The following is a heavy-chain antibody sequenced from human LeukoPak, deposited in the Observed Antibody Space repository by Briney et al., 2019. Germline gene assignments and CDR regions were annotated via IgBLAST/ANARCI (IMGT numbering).Heavy chain of an antibody. V-gene: IGHV3-9*01. CDR3: ARVDYGGNPDAFDI. D-gene: IGHD4-23*01. Sequence: GGSLRLSCAASGFTFDDYAMHWVRQAPGKGLEWVSGISWNSGSIGYADSVKGRFTISRDNAKNSLYLQMNSLRAEDTAVYYCARVDYGGNPDAFDIWGQGTMVTVSS. CDR2: ISWNSGSI. CDR1: GFTFDDYA. J-gene: IGHJ3*02.